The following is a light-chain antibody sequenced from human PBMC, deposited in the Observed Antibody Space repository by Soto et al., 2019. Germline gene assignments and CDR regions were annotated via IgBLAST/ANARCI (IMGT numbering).Light chain of an antibody. V-gene: IGKV3-15*01. J-gene: IGKJ1*01. CDR1: QSVSSK. CDR3: QQYNNWPGT. Sequence: EIVLTQSPGTLSVSPGERATLSCRASQSVSSKLAWYQQKPGQAPRLLFYGASTGATGIPARFSGSGSETEFPRSISSLQSEDFAVYYCQQYNNWPGTFGQGTKVEIK. CDR2: GAS.